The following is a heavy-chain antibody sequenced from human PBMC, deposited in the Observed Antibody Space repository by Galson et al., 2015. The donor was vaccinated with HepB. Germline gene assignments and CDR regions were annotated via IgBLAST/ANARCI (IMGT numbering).Heavy chain of an antibody. CDR1: GDSVSSNSAA. Sequence: CAISGDSVSSNSAAWNWIRQSPSRGLEWLGRTYYRSKWYNDYAVSVKSRITINPDTSKNQFSLQLNSVTPGDTAVYYCARNDAIVFRSLWWFDPWGQGTLVTVSS. CDR3: ARNDAIVFRSLWWFDP. D-gene: IGHD3-16*02. V-gene: IGHV6-1*01. J-gene: IGHJ5*02. CDR2: TYYRSKWYN.